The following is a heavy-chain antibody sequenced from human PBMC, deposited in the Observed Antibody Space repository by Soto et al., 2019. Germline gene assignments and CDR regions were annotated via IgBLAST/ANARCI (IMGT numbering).Heavy chain of an antibody. Sequence: GASVQVSCKASGYTFTSYAMHCVREAPGQRLEWMGWINAGNGNTKYSQKFQGRVTITRDTSASTAYMELSSLRSEDTAVYYCARAAYYYDSSGYYSNWFEPWGQGTLVTVSS. CDR3: ARAAYYYDSSGYYSNWFEP. D-gene: IGHD3-22*01. CDR2: INAGNGNT. CDR1: GYTFTSYA. V-gene: IGHV1-3*01. J-gene: IGHJ5*02.